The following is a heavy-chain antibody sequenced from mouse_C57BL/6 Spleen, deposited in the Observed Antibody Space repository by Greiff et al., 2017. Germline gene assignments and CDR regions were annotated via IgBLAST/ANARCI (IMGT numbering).Heavy chain of an antibody. V-gene: IGHV14-1*01. D-gene: IGHD1-1*01. CDR2: IDPEYGDT. CDR1: GFNIKDNY. CDR3: STRLIAAMDY. J-gene: IGHJ4*01. Sequence: VQLQQSGAELVRPGASVKLSCTASGFNIKDNYMHWVKQRPEQGLELIGRIDPEYGDTEYAPKFQGKATMTADTSSNTASLQLSSLTSEETAVYFFSTRLIAAMDYWDQKASGTASS.